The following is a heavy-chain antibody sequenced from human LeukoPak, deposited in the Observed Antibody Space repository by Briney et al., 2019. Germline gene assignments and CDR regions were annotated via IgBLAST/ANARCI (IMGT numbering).Heavy chain of an antibody. J-gene: IGHJ6*03. CDR3: ARVGYCSSTSCYGYYYYYMDV. CDR2: INWNGGST. V-gene: IGHV3-20*04. Sequence: PGGSLRLSCAASGFTFDDYAMHWVRQAPGKGLEWVSGINWNGGSTGYADSVKGRFTISRDNAKNSLYLQMNSLRAEDTALYYCARVGYCSSTSCYGYYYYYMDVWGKGTTVTVSS. CDR1: GFTFDDYA. D-gene: IGHD2-2*03.